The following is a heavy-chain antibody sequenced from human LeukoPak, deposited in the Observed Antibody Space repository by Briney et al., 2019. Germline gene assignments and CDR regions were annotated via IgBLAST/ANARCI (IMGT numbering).Heavy chain of an antibody. CDR3: ARVSTPRYDLSP. CDR2: IYYSGST. Sequence: SETLSLTCTVSGGSISSSNYYWSWIRQPPGKGLEWIGYIYYSGSTYYNPSLKSRVTISLDTSKNQFSLKLSSVTAADTAVYYCARVSTPRYDLSPWGQGTLVTVSS. CDR1: GGSISSSNYY. V-gene: IGHV4-30-4*01. J-gene: IGHJ5*02. D-gene: IGHD5-12*01.